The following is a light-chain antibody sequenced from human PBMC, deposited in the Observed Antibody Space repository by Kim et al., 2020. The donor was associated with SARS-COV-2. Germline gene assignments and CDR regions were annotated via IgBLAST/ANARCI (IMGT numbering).Light chain of an antibody. CDR2: RTS. CDR3: QQSYDFPRT. CDR1: QSVSGW. V-gene: IGKV1-39*01. J-gene: IGKJ1*01. Sequence: ASAGDRVTIACRASQSVSGWLNWYQQKPGKAPHLLIYRTSILQSEVPPRFSGSASGTDFTLTIDSLQPEDFATFYCQQSYDFPRTFGQGTKVDIK.